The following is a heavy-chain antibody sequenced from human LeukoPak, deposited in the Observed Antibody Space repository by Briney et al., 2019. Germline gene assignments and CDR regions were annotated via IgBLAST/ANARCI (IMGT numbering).Heavy chain of an antibody. CDR3: AREYSSSSVFDY. V-gene: IGHV1-2*02. CDR2: INPNSGGT. Sequence: ASVKVSCKASGYTFTGYYMHWVRQAPGQGLEWMGWINPNSGGTNYAQKFQGRATMTRDTSISTAYMELSRLRSDDTAVYYCAREYSSSSVFDYWGQGTLVTVSS. CDR1: GYTFTGYY. J-gene: IGHJ4*02. D-gene: IGHD6-6*01.